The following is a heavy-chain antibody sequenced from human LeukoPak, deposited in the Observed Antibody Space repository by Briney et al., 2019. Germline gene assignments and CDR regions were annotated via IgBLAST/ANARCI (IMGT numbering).Heavy chain of an antibody. Sequence: SETLSLTCTVSGGSISSNGYYWAWFRQPPGKGLEWIGSIYYSGGTYYNPSLKSRVTISIDTSKNQFSLKLRSVTAADTAVYYCARDLGVKFDPWGQGTLVTVSS. V-gene: IGHV4-39*07. J-gene: IGHJ5*02. CDR3: ARDLGVKFDP. CDR2: IYYSGGT. CDR1: GGSISSNGYY.